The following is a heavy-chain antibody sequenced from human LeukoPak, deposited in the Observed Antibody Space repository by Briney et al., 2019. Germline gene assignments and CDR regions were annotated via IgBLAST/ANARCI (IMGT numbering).Heavy chain of an antibody. CDR3: ARHLGGYTHFDY. CDR1: GFIFTKYW. CDR2: IDPSDSYT. J-gene: IGHJ4*02. D-gene: IGHD3-22*01. V-gene: IGHV5-10-1*01. Sequence: GESLKISCKGAGFIFTKYWITWVRQMPGKGLECVGKIDPSDSYTNYSPSFQGHVTISADKSINTAYLQWSSLEASDTAIYFCARHLGGYTHFDYWGQGTLVTVSS.